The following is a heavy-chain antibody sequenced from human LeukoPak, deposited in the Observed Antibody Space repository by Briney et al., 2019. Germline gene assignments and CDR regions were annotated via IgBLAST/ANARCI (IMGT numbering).Heavy chain of an antibody. D-gene: IGHD1-20*01. CDR1: GFAFSNYW. Sequence: PGGSLRLSCAASGFAFSNYWMHWVRQAPGKGLVWVSLINSGGSGTDYADSVKGRSTISRDNAQNTLYLQMNSLRAEDTAVYYCTRLTGTTSPVDYWGQGTLVTVSS. CDR2: INSGGSGT. V-gene: IGHV3-74*01. CDR3: TRLTGTTSPVDY. J-gene: IGHJ4*02.